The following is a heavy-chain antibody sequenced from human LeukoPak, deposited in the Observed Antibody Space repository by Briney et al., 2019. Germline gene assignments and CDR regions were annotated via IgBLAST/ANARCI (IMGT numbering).Heavy chain of an antibody. Sequence: PGGSLRLSCAASGFTFSSYWMSWVRQAPGKGLEWVANIKQDGSEKYYVDSVKGRFTISRDNAKNSLYLQMNSLRAEDTAVYYCAREYSSSVYYYYMDVWGKGTTVTVSS. V-gene: IGHV3-7*01. CDR1: GFTFSSYW. D-gene: IGHD6-6*01. J-gene: IGHJ6*03. CDR3: AREYSSSVYYYYMDV. CDR2: IKQDGSEK.